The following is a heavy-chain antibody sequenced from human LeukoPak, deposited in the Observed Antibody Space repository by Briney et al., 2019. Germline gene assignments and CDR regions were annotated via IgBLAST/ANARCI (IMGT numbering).Heavy chain of an antibody. J-gene: IGHJ3*02. CDR2: TSYSGSA. V-gene: IGHV4-39*01. CDR3: ARLRGSYGGDAFDI. CDR1: GDSISNSRYS. D-gene: IGHD1-26*01. Sequence: SGTLSLTCTVSGDSISNSRYSWGWIRQPPGKGLEWIGTTSYSGSAYYNPSLKSRVTMPVDTSKNQFSLKLSSVTAADTAVYYCARLRGSYGGDAFDIWGQGTVVTVSS.